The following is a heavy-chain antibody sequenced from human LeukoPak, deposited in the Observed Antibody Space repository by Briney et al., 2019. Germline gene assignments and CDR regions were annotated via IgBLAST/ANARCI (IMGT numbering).Heavy chain of an antibody. J-gene: IGHJ4*02. V-gene: IGHV3-21*01. CDR2: ISISGSYI. D-gene: IGHD3-22*01. CDR1: GFTFSSYS. CDR3: ARGPQKNGHSSGYPGYFDY. Sequence: GGSLRLSCAASGFTFSSYSINWVRQAPGKGLEWVSSISISGSYIYYADSVKGRFTISRDNAKNSLYLQMNSLRAEDTAVYYCARGPQKNGHSSGYPGYFDYWGQGTLVTVSS.